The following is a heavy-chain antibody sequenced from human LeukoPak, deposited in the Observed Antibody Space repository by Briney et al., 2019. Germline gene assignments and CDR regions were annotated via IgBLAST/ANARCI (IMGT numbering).Heavy chain of an antibody. V-gene: IGHV4-59*01. D-gene: IGHD7-27*01. CDR3: ASRKLGNDY. CDR1: GGSISYYY. J-gene: IGHJ4*01. CDR2: IYYSGST. Sequence: SETPSLTCTVSGGSISYYYWSWIRQPPGEGLEWIGYIYYSGSTNYNPSLKSRVTISVDTSKNQFSLKLSSVTVADTAVYYCASRKLGNDYWGQGTLVTVSS.